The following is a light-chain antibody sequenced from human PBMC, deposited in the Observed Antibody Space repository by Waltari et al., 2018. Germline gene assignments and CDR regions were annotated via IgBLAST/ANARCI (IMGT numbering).Light chain of an antibody. Sequence: IVLTQSPGTLSLSPGERATLSCRASQSIGKYLVWYQQKPGQAPRLLMYAASSRATGIPDRFSGSGSGTDFSLTISRLEPEDFAVYYCQKYDRLPATFGQGTKVEIK. CDR1: QSIGKY. J-gene: IGKJ1*01. CDR3: QKYDRLPAT. CDR2: AAS. V-gene: IGKV3-20*01.